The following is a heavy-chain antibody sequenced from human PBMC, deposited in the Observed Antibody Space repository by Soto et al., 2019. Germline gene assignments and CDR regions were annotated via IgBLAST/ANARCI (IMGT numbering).Heavy chain of an antibody. CDR3: AREGAAPYYYYGMDV. CDR2: ISSYNGDT. V-gene: IGHV1-18*01. CDR1: GYTFTRSG. J-gene: IGHJ6*02. Sequence: ASVKVSCKASGYTFTRSGISWVRQAPGQGPEWMGWISSYNGDTNYAQTFQGRVIMTTDTSTSTAYMELRSLRSDDSAVYYCAREGAAPYYYYGMDVWGQGTPVTVSS. D-gene: IGHD6-25*01.